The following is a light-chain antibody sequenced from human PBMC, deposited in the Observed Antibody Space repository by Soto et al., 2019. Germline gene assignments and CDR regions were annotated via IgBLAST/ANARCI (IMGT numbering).Light chain of an antibody. J-gene: IGKJ3*01. V-gene: IGKV3-20*01. CDR3: QQFRT. CDR2: GAS. Sequence: EIVLTQSPGTLSLSPGERATLSCRASQSISSSYLAWYQQKPGQAPRLLIYGASTRATGIPDRFSGSGSGTDFTLTINRLEPEDFAVYYCQQFRTFGPGTKVDIK. CDR1: QSISSSY.